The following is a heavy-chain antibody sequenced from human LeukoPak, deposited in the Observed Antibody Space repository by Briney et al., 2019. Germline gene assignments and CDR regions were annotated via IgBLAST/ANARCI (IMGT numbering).Heavy chain of an antibody. CDR1: GYTFTSYG. CDR3: ARCTRDYSSSHYYYYMDV. J-gene: IGHJ6*03. V-gene: IGHV1-18*01. D-gene: IGHD4-17*01. Sequence: GASVRVSCKASGYTFTSYGISWVRQAPGQGLEWMGWISAYNGNTNYAQKLQGRVTMTTDTSTSTAYMELRSLRSDDTAVYYCARCTRDYSSSHYYYYMDVWGKGTTVTVSS. CDR2: ISAYNGNT.